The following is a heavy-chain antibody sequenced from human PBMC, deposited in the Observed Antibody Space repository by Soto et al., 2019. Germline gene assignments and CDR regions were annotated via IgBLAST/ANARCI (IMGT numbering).Heavy chain of an antibody. J-gene: IGHJ4*02. Sequence: SETLSLTCTVSGGSISSGGYYWSWIRQHQGKGLEWIGYIYYRGSTYITPSLKSRVTISFDTSKNQFSLKLSSVTAANTAVYYCARSTAVTHNFDYWGQGTLVTVSS. CDR1: GGSISSGGYY. CDR3: ARSTAVTHNFDY. D-gene: IGHD4-17*01. V-gene: IGHV4-31*03. CDR2: IYYRGST.